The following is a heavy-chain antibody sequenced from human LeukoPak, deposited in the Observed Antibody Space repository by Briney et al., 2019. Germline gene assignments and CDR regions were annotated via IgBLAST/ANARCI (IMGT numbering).Heavy chain of an antibody. D-gene: IGHD6-6*01. CDR3: AREGGDSSSSSFDY. CDR2: ISADGSEK. V-gene: IGHV3-30-3*01. CDR1: GFTFSSYA. J-gene: IGHJ4*02. Sequence: PGGSLRLSCVGSGFTFSSYALHWLSQAPGKGLEWVAVISADGSEKYYADSVKGRFTMSRDNSKNTLFLQMNSLRTEDTAVYYCAREGGDSSSSSFDYWGQGTLVTVSS.